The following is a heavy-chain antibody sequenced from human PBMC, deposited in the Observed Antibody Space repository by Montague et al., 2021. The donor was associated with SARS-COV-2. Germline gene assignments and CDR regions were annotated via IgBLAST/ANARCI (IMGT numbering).Heavy chain of an antibody. Sequence: SETLSLTCAVYGGSFSGYYWSWIRQPPGKGLEWIGEINHSGSTNYNPSLKSRVTISVDTSKNQFSLKLSSVTAADTAVYYCASLTLGYRSSSSCYSYCFDLWGQGTTVTVSS. V-gene: IGHV4-34*01. J-gene: IGHJ5*02. CDR1: GGSFSGYY. D-gene: IGHD2-2*02. CDR2: INHSGST. CDR3: ASLTLGYRSSSSCYSYCFDL.